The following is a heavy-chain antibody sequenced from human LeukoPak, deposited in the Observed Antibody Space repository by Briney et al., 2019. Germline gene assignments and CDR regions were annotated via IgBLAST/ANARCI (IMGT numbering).Heavy chain of an antibody. CDR3: ARARIAARRWGAFDI. Sequence: PGGSLRLSCAASGFTFSSYSMNWVRQAPGKGLEWVSSISSSSSYIYYADSVKGRFTISRDNAKNSLYLQMNSLRAEDTAVYYCARARIAARRWGAFDIWGQGTMVTVSS. V-gene: IGHV3-21*01. CDR1: GFTFSSYS. CDR2: ISSSSSYI. D-gene: IGHD6-6*01. J-gene: IGHJ3*02.